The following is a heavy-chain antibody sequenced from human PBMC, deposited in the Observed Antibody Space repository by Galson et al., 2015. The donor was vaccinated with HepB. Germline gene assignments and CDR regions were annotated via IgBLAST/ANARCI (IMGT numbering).Heavy chain of an antibody. D-gene: IGHD6-19*01. CDR1: GYTFSNYG. V-gene: IGHV1-18*01. CDR3: ARAGSVAGYDY. J-gene: IGHJ4*02. Sequence: SVKVSCKASGYTFSNYGISWVRQAPGQGLEWMGWISAKNGNTNYAQKFQGRVTVTTDTSTSTAYMDLRSLKSDDTAVYYCARAGSVAGYDYWGQGTLVIVSS. CDR2: ISAKNGNT.